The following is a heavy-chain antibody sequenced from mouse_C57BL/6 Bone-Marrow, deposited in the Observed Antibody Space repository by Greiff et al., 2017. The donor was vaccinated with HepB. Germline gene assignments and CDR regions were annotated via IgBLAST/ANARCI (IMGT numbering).Heavy chain of an antibody. CDR3: ARCLHYSNFYYFDY. V-gene: IGHV1-53*01. CDR1: GYTFTSYW. D-gene: IGHD2-5*01. CDR2: INPSNGGT. J-gene: IGHJ2*01. Sequence: QVHVKQSGTELVKPGASVKLSCKASGYTFTSYWMHWVKQRPGQGLEWIGNINPSNGGTNYNEKFKSKATLTVDKSSSTAYMQLSSLTSEDSAVYYCARCLHYSNFYYFDYWGQGTTLTVSS.